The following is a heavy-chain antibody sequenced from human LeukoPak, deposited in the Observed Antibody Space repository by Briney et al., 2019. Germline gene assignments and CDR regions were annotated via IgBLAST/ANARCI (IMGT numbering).Heavy chain of an antibody. CDR2: IYTSGTA. J-gene: IGHJ6*03. CDR1: GVSISNYY. CDR3: AREYQVTYYYYYYMDV. V-gene: IGHV4-4*07. Sequence: SETLSLTCTVSGVSISNYYWSWIRQPAGKGLEWIGRIYTSGTADYNPSLKSRATMTVDTSKNPFSRRLSSVTAAHTAVYYCAREYQVTYYYYYYMDVWGKGTTVTVSS. D-gene: IGHD2-2*01.